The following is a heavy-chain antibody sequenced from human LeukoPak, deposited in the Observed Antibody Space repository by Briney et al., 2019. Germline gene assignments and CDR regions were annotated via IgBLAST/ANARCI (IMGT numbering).Heavy chain of an antibody. CDR3: AKTTCSSTSCYRAEYFQH. V-gene: IGHV3-23*01. CDR2: ISGSGGST. J-gene: IGHJ1*01. Sequence: GGSLRLSCAASGSTFSSYAMSWVRQAPGKGLEWVSAISGSGGSTYYADSVKGRFTISRDNSKNTLYLQMNSLRAEDTAVYYCAKTTCSSTSCYRAEYFQHWGQGTLVTVSS. D-gene: IGHD2-2*01. CDR1: GSTFSSYA.